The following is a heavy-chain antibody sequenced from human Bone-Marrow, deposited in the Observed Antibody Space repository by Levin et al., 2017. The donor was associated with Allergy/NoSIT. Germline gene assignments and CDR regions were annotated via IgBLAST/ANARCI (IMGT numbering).Heavy chain of an antibody. D-gene: IGHD3-16*01. J-gene: IGHJ2*01. CDR3: VREGKRKYVGWNFEI. CDR2: IHPSGDST. CDR1: GYTFSDYY. Sequence: ASVKVSCKASGYTFSDYYVHWVRQAPGQGLEWMGIIHPSGDSTNYAQKFQGRVTMTRDTSTSTVYMELSSLRSQDTAVYYCVREGKRKYVGWNFEIWGRGTLVSVSS. V-gene: IGHV1-46*01.